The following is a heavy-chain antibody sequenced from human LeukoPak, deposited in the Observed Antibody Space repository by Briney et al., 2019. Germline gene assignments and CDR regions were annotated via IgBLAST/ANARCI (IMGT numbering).Heavy chain of an antibody. Sequence: TGGSLRLSCAASGFTDSSNYMSWVRQAPGKGLEWVSSIYSGGSTYYADSVKGRFTISRDNSKNTLHLQMNSLRAEDTAVYYCARRRELYGSDFWGQGTLVTVSS. CDR1: GFTDSSNY. CDR3: ARRRELYGSDF. J-gene: IGHJ4*02. D-gene: IGHD3-10*01. V-gene: IGHV3-66*01. CDR2: IYSGGST.